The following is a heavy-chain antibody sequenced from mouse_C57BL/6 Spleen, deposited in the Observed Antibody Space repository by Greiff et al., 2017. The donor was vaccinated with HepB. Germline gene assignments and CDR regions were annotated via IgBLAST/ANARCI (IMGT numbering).Heavy chain of an antibody. CDR3: ALYYGSSYEAY. CDR2: IDPSDSYT. Sequence: QVQLQQSGAELVMPGASVKLSCKASGYTFTSYWMHWVKQRPGQGLEWIGEIDPSDSYTNYNQKFKGKSTLTVDKSSSTAYMQLSSLTSEDSAVYYCALYYGSSYEAYWGQGTLVTVSA. D-gene: IGHD1-1*01. CDR1: GYTFTSYW. J-gene: IGHJ3*01. V-gene: IGHV1-69*01.